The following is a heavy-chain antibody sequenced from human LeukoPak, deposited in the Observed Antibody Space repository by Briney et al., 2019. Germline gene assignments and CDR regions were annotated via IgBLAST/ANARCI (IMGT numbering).Heavy chain of an antibody. V-gene: IGHV6-1*01. Sequence: PSQTLSLTCAISGDSVSSNSASWHWIRQSPSRGLEWLGRTYYRSKWGNNYAVSVKSRITIKPDTSKNQFSLQLNSVTSEDTAVYYCAREGGIFYMIDYWGQGTLATVSS. CDR2: TYYRSKWGN. J-gene: IGHJ4*02. CDR1: GDSVSSNSAS. CDR3: AREGGIFYMIDY. D-gene: IGHD2-8*01.